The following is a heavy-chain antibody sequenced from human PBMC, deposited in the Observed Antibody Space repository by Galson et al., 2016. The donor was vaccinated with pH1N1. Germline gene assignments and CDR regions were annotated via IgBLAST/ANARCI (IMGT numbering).Heavy chain of an antibody. CDR1: GYSFSSYW. Sequence: QSGAEVKKPGDSLKIYCKGSGYSFSSYWIGWVRQMPGKGLEWMGIIYPGDSDTRYSPPFQGQVTMSADKSISAAYLQWSSLKASDSAMYYCARRRSLARNYFGSGSYAARAYDIWGQGTMVTVSS. D-gene: IGHD3-10*01. V-gene: IGHV5-51*03. J-gene: IGHJ3*02. CDR2: IYPGDSDT. CDR3: ARRRSLARNYFGSGSYAARAYDI.